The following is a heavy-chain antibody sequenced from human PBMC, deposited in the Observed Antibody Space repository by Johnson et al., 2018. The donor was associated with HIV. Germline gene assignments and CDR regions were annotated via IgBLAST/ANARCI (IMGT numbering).Heavy chain of an antibody. Sequence: VQLVESGGGLVQPGRSLRLSCAASGFTFDDYAMHWVRQAPGKGLEWVSGISWNSGSIGYVDSVKGRFTISRDNAKNSLYLQMNSLRAEDTALYYCAKDLGDPMIEVHAFDIWGQGTMVTVSS. D-gene: IGHD3-22*01. CDR3: AKDLGDPMIEVHAFDI. CDR1: GFTFDDYA. V-gene: IGHV3-9*01. CDR2: ISWNSGSI. J-gene: IGHJ3*02.